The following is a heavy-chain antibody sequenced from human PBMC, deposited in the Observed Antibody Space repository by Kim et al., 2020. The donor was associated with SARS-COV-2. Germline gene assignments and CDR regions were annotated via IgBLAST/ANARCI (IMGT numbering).Heavy chain of an antibody. V-gene: IGHV4-59*01. D-gene: IGHD3-16*02. CDR1: GGSISSYY. CDR3: ARGMFYVWGSYRGMEFDY. Sequence: SETLSLTCTVSGGSISSYYWSWIRQPPGKGLEWIGYIYYSGSTNYNPSLKSRVTISVDTSKNQFSLKLSSVTAADTAVYYCARGMFYVWGSYRGMEFDYWGQGTLVTVSS. CDR2: IYYSGST. J-gene: IGHJ4*02.